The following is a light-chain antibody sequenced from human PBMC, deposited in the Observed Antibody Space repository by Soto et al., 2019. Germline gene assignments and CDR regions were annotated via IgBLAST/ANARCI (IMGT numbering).Light chain of an antibody. CDR2: KAS. CDR1: QTIDSC. CDR3: QQYHIYSGT. V-gene: IGKV1-5*03. J-gene: IGKJ1*01. Sequence: DIQMTQSPSTLSPSVGDRVTITCRASQTIDSCLAWYQQRPGKPPNLLIYKASTLASGVPSRFSGSGSGTEFTLTINSLQPDDFATYYCQQYHIYSGTFGQGTKVDIK.